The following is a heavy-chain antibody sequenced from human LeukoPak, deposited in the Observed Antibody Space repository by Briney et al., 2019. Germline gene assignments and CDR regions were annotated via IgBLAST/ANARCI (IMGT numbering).Heavy chain of an antibody. J-gene: IGHJ3*02. CDR2: VIPGLGIT. CDR1: GGTFSSYA. CDR3: ATGLRYFDWLDAFDI. V-gene: IGHV1-69*04. Sequence: SVKVSCKASGGTFSSYAISWVRQAPGQGLEWMGRVIPGLGITNYAQGFQGRVTITADKSTSTAYMELSSPRSEDTAVYYCATGLRYFDWLDAFDIWGQGTMVTVSS. D-gene: IGHD3-9*01.